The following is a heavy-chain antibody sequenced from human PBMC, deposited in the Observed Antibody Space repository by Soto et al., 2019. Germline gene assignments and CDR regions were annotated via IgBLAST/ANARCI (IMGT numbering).Heavy chain of an antibody. D-gene: IGHD1-26*01. Sequence: EVQLVECGGGLVRPGGSLRLACAASGFTLSYYWMHWVRQAPGKGLVWVSRIHSDGSSTTYADFVKGRFIISRDNARNTVDLQMNSVRVEDTAVYYCARGDRGAFELWGQWTVVTVSS. CDR2: IHSDGSST. J-gene: IGHJ3*01. V-gene: IGHV3-74*01. CDR1: GFTLSYYW. CDR3: ARGDRGAFEL.